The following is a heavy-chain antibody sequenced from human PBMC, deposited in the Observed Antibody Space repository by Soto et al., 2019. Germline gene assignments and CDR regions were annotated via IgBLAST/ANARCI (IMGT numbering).Heavy chain of an antibody. CDR3: AKXSHYDILTGYSRNAFDV. CDR2: INPNTGVT. V-gene: IGHV1-2*02. D-gene: IGHD3-9*01. J-gene: IGHJ3*01. Sequence: GASVKVSCKTSGYTFIAYYIHWVRQAPGQGLEWMGWINPNTGVTNYAQKFQGRVTLTGDTSIRTAYLGLSALTFDDTAVYFCAKXSHYDILTGYSRNAFDVWGRGTAVTVSS. CDR1: GYTFIAYY.